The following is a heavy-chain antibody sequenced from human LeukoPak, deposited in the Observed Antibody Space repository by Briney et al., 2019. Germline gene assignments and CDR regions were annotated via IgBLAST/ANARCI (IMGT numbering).Heavy chain of an antibody. D-gene: IGHD6-13*01. J-gene: IGHJ6*02. CDR1: GFTFSSYA. CDR3: ARDQGQLVNDYYYYYGMDV. V-gene: IGHV3-23*01. Sequence: GGSLRLSCAASGFTFSSYAMSWVRQAPGKGLEWVSGISGSGGKTYYADSVKGRFTISRDNSKNTLYLQMNSLRAEDTAVYYCARDQGQLVNDYYYYYGMDVWGQGTTITVSS. CDR2: ISGSGGKT.